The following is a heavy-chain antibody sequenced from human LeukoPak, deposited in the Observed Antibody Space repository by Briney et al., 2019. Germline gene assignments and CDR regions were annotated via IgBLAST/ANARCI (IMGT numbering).Heavy chain of an antibody. V-gene: IGHV1-2*02. CDR3: ASGDYGDPPLNY. J-gene: IGHJ4*02. D-gene: IGHD4-17*01. Sequence: GASLKVSCKASGYTFTGYNMHWVRQAPGQGLEWMGWINPNSGGTNYAQKFQGTVTMTTDTSISTAYMELSRLRFDDTAVYYCASGDYGDPPLNYWGQGTLVTVSS. CDR1: GYTFTGYN. CDR2: INPNSGGT.